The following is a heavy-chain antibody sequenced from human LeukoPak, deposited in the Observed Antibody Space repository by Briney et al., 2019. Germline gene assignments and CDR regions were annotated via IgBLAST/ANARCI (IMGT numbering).Heavy chain of an antibody. CDR2: IYYSGST. Sequence: ASETLSLTCTVSGGSISSYYWSWIRQPPGKGLEWIGYIYYSGSTNFNPSLKSRVTISVDTSKNQFSLKLSSVTAADTAVYYCARDNWNYGSSMDVWGQGTTVTVSS. CDR1: GGSISSYY. CDR3: ARDNWNYGSSMDV. J-gene: IGHJ6*02. D-gene: IGHD1-7*01. V-gene: IGHV4-59*01.